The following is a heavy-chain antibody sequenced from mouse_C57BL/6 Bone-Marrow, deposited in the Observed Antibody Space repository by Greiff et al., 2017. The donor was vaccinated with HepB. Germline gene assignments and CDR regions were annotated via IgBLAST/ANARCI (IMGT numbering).Heavy chain of an antibody. CDR3: ARQGDYYGSSPEDY. J-gene: IGHJ2*01. V-gene: IGHV1-61*01. Sequence: VQLKQSGAELVRPGSSVKLSCKASGYTFTSYWMDWVKQRPGQGLEWIGNIYPSDSETHYNQKFKDKATLTVDKSSSTAYMQLSSLTSEDSAVYYCARQGDYYGSSPEDYWGQGTTLTVSS. D-gene: IGHD1-1*01. CDR2: IYPSDSET. CDR1: GYTFTSYW.